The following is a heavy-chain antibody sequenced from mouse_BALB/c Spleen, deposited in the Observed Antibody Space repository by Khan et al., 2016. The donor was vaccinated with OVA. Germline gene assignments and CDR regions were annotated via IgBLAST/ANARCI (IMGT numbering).Heavy chain of an antibody. V-gene: IGHV14-3*02. CDR1: GFNIKDTY. CDR3: AALGVYAMDY. CDR2: IDPANGNT. J-gene: IGHJ4*01. Sequence: VQLKQSGAELVKPGASVKLSCTASGFNIKDTYMHWVKQRPEQGLEWIGTIDPANGNTKFDPKFQGKATITTDTSSNPAYLQPTSLTSEDTAVYYCAALGVYAMDYWGQGTSVTVSS.